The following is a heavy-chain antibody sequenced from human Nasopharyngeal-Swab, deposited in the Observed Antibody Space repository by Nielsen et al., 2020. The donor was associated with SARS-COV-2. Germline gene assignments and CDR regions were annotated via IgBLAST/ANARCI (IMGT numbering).Heavy chain of an antibody. J-gene: IGHJ6*02. D-gene: IGHD3-10*01. V-gene: IGHV4-39*01. Sequence: SETLSLTCTDSGGSISSSSYYWGWIRQPPGKGLEWIGSIYYSGSTYYNPSLKSRVTISVDTSKNQFSLKLSSVTAADTAVYYCARQRGSASYWDYYYYAMDVWGQGTTVTVSS. CDR1: GGSISSSSYY. CDR3: ARQRGSASYWDYYYYAMDV. CDR2: IYYSGST.